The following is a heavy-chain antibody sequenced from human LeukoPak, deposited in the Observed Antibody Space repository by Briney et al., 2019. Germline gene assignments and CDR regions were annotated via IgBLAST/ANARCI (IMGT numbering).Heavy chain of an antibody. CDR3: ASLCSGGSCYSWSLDY. V-gene: IGHV4-31*03. CDR1: GGSISSGGYY. J-gene: IGHJ4*02. D-gene: IGHD2-15*01. CDR2: IYYSGST. Sequence: PSETLSLTCTVSGGSISSGGYYWSWIRQHPGKGLEGIGYIYYSGSTYYNPSLKSRVTISVDTSKNQFSLKLSSVTAADTAVYYCASLCSGGSCYSWSLDYWGQGTLVTVSS.